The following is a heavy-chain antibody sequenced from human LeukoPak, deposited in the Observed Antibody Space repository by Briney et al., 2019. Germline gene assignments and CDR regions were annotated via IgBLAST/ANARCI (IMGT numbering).Heavy chain of an antibody. D-gene: IGHD2-21*02. CDR1: GGSFSGYY. J-gene: IGHJ3*02. V-gene: IGHV4-34*01. CDR2: IYYSGST. CDR3: ASGYCGGACQLGGVDM. Sequence: SETLSLTCAVYGGSFSGYYWGWIRQPPGKGLEWIGSIYYSGSTYYNPSLKSRVTISVDTSKNQFSLKLSSVTAADTAVYYCASGYCGGACQLGGVDMWGQGTTVTVSS.